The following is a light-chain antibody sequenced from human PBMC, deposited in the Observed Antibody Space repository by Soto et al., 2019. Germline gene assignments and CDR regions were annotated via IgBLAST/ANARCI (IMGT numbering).Light chain of an antibody. J-gene: IGKJ1*01. CDR1: QSLLHSDGKTY. Sequence: DIVMTQTPLSLSVTAGQPASISCRSGQSLLHSDGKTYLYWYVQKRGQPPQYLIYEVFNRYPGVPDRLSGSGSATDLTLKISRVEAEDVGVYHWMQTIQLAWTFGHGTKVEIK. CDR2: EVF. V-gene: IGKV2D-29*01. CDR3: MQTIQLAWT.